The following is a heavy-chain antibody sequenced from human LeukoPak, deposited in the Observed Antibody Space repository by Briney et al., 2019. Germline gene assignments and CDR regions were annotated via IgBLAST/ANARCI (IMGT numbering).Heavy chain of an antibody. D-gene: IGHD1-14*01. CDR3: AKPARTDYADY. J-gene: IGHJ4*02. CDR2: ISGSGGNT. CDR1: GFTFSSYA. Sequence: GGTLRLSCAASGFTFSSYAMNWVRHAPGKGLGWVAAISGSGGNTYFADSVKGRFTISRDNSKNTLYLQMNSLRAEDTAVYYCAKPARTDYADYWGQGTLATVSS. V-gene: IGHV3-23*01.